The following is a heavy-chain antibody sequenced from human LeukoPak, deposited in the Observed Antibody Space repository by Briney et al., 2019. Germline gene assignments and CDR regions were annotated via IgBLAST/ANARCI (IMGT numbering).Heavy chain of an antibody. V-gene: IGHV3-48*01. J-gene: IGHJ4*02. D-gene: IGHD5-24*01. CDR2: ISSSSSTI. CDR3: TTSTRRYRDGYFVRHEFDY. Sequence: GGSLRLSCAASGFTFSSYSMNWVRQAPGKGLEWVSYISSSSSTIYYADSVKGRFTISRDNAKNSLYLQMNSLRAEDTAVYYCTTSTRRYRDGYFVRHEFDYWGQGTLVTVSS. CDR1: GFTFSSYS.